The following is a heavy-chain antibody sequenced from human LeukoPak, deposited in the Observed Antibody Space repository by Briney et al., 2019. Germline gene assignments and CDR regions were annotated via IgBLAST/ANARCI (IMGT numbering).Heavy chain of an antibody. J-gene: IGHJ6*03. V-gene: IGHV3-73*01. CDR3: TRESSSWYSYYYYYMDV. CDR2: IRSKANSYAT. CDR1: GFTFSGSA. Sequence: GGSLRLSCAASGFTFSGSAMHWVRQASGKGLEWVGRIRSKANSYATAYAASVKGRFTISRDDSKNTAYLQMNSLKTEDTAVYYCTRESSSWYSYYYYYMDVWGKGTTVTVSS. D-gene: IGHD6-13*01.